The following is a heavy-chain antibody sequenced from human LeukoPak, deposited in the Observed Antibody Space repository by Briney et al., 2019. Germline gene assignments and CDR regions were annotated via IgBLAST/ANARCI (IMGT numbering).Heavy chain of an antibody. CDR2: IWYDGSNK. J-gene: IGHJ4*02. D-gene: IGHD6-13*01. CDR3: ARDAHSSSWYFDY. CDR1: GFTFSSYG. Sequence: GGSLRLSCAASGFTFSSYGMHWVRQAPGKGLEWVAVIWYDGSNKYYADSVKGRFTISRDNSKNTLYLQMNSLRAEDTAVYYCARDAHSSSWYFDYWGQGTLVTVSS. V-gene: IGHV3-33*01.